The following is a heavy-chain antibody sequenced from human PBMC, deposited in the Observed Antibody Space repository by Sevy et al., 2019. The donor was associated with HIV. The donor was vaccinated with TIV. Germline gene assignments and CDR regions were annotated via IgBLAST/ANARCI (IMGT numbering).Heavy chain of an antibody. D-gene: IGHD6-13*01. V-gene: IGHV3-21*01. Sequence: GGSLRLSCAASGFTFSSYSMNWVRQAPGKGLEWVSSISSSSSYIYYADSVKDRFTISRDNAKNSLYLQMNSLRAEHTAVYYCARDTSIAPAGTLPYYFDYWGQGTLVTVSS. CDR3: ARDTSIAPAGTLPYYFDY. CDR2: ISSSSSYI. J-gene: IGHJ4*02. CDR1: GFTFSSYS.